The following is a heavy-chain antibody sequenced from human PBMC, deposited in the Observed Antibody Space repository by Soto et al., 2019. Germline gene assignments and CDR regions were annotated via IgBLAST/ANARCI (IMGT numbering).Heavy chain of an antibody. CDR3: ARHRYHSGPTDNDMDV. CDR2: FNPSDSYI. J-gene: IGHJ6*01. V-gene: IGHV5-10-1*01. CDR1: GYSFANYL. Sequence: PGESLKISCNGSGYSFANYLISWVREMPGKGLEWMGRFNPSDSYIDYNPSFQGHVIISFDKSISTAYVQWSSLKASDTAMYYCARHRYHSGPTDNDMDVWGQGTTVTVSS. D-gene: IGHD1-1*01.